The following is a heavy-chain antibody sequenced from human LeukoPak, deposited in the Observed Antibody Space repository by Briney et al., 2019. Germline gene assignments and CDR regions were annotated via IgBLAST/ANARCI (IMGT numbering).Heavy chain of an antibody. CDR2: IYYSGSS. CDR1: GGSLSSYY. CDR3: ARRSSSWYYGYFDL. V-gene: IGHV4-59*08. J-gene: IGHJ2*01. D-gene: IGHD6-13*01. Sequence: SETLSLTCTVSGGSLSSYYWSWIRQPPGKGLERIGYIYYSGSSNYNPSLKSRVTISVHTSKNQFSLRLSSVTAADTAVYYCARRSSSWYYGYFDLWGRGTLVTVSS.